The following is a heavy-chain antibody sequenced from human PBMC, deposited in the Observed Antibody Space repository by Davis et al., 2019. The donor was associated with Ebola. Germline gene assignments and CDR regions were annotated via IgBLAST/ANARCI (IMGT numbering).Heavy chain of an antibody. Sequence: GGSLRLSCAASGFTFSNYAMSWVRQAPGKGLERVSGIGSGGSTYYADSVKGRFTISRDNSKNTLNLQMSSLRADDTAVYYCAQYYYDSSGHLYYYGMDVWGKGTTVTVSS. CDR2: IGSGGST. CDR3: AQYYYDSSGHLYYYGMDV. D-gene: IGHD3-22*01. J-gene: IGHJ6*04. CDR1: GFTFSNYA. V-gene: IGHV3-23*01.